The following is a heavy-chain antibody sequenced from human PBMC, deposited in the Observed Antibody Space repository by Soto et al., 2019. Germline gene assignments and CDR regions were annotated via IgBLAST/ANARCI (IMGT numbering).Heavy chain of an antibody. V-gene: IGHV4-39*01. J-gene: IGHJ4*02. D-gene: IGHD3-10*01. CDR2: IYYSGST. CDR3: ATLLWFGELSPSHYFDY. Sequence: QLQLQESGPGLVKPSETLSLTCTVSGGSISSSSYYWGWIRQPPGKGLEWIGSIYYSGSTYYNPSLKSRVTISVDTSKNQFSLKLSSVTAADTAVYYCATLLWFGELSPSHYFDYWGQGTLVTVSS. CDR1: GGSISSSSYY.